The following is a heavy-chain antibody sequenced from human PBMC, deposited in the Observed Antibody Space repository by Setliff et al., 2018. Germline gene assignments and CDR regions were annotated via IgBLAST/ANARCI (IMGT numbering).Heavy chain of an antibody. CDR2: ISPYNGKT. CDR1: GGTFSSFG. Sequence: SVKVSCKASGGTFSSFGISWVRQAPGQGLEWMGGISPYNGKTNYAQKFQGRVTITTDESTNTAYMELSSLRSDDTAVFYCARGVVVVKSAINYYYYMDVWGKGTTVTVSS. J-gene: IGHJ6*03. D-gene: IGHD2-2*01. CDR3: ARGVVVVKSAINYYYYMDV. V-gene: IGHV1-69*05.